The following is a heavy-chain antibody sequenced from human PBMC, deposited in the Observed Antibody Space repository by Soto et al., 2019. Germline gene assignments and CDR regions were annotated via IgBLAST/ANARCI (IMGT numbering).Heavy chain of an antibody. CDR3: ARGGSDWGIYY. Sequence: GGSLRLSCAASGFTFSSYDMHWVRQATGKGLEWVSAIGSAGDTYYPGSVKGRFTISRENAKNSLYLQVSSLTAADTAVYYCARGGSDWGIYYWGQGTLVTVSS. V-gene: IGHV3-13*01. CDR2: IGSAGDT. CDR1: GFTFSSYD. D-gene: IGHD7-27*01. J-gene: IGHJ4*02.